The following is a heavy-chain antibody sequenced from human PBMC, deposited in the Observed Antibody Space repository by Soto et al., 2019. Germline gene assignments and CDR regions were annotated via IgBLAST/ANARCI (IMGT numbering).Heavy chain of an antibody. Sequence: PSETLSLTCTVSGGSISSSSYYWGWIRQPPGKGLEWIGSIYYSGSTYYNPSLKSRVTISVDTSKNQFSLKLSSVTAADTAVYYCARSSVTGKVFDYWGQGTLVTVSS. V-gene: IGHV4-39*01. D-gene: IGHD6-19*01. CDR3: ARSSVTGKVFDY. CDR2: IYYSGST. CDR1: GGSISSSSYY. J-gene: IGHJ4*02.